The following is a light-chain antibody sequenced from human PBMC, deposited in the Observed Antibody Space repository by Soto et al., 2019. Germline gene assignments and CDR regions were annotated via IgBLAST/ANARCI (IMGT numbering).Light chain of an antibody. Sequence: QSVLTQPASVSGSPGQSITISCTGTSSDVGGYNYVSWYQQHPGRAPKLIIYDVTNRPSGISNHFSGSKSGNTASLTISGLQTEDEADYYCISFTSRHIYVFGTGTKVTV. CDR2: DVT. J-gene: IGLJ1*01. V-gene: IGLV2-14*03. CDR1: SSDVGGYNY. CDR3: ISFTSRHIYV.